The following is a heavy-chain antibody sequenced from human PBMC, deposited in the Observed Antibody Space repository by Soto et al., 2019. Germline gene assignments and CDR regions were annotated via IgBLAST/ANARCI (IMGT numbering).Heavy chain of an antibody. CDR2: ISSSGTSI. V-gene: IGHV3-11*01. CDR3: ARVMFGEWGYAMDV. Sequence: QVQLVESGGGLVKPGGSLRLSCAVSGVTFSDCYMNWIRQAPGKGLEWVSYISSSGTSINYAGSVKGRFTISRDNAKNSLYLQMNSLRADDTAMYYCARVMFGEWGYAMDVWGQGTMVTVSS. CDR1: GVTFSDCY. D-gene: IGHD3-10*02. J-gene: IGHJ6*02.